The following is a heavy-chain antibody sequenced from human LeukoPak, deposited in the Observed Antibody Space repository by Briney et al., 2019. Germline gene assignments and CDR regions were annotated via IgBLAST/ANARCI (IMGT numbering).Heavy chain of an antibody. CDR1: GFTFSSYG. CDR2: ISGSGGST. J-gene: IGHJ4*02. CDR3: AKEGLWGRPYYYDSSGWY. V-gene: IGHV3-23*01. D-gene: IGHD3-22*01. Sequence: QSGGSLRLSCAASGFTFSSYGMSWVRQAPGKGLEWVSAISGSGGSTYYADSVKGRFTISRDNSKNTLYLQMNSLRAEDTAVYYCAKEGLWGRPYYYDSSGWYWGQGTLVTVSS.